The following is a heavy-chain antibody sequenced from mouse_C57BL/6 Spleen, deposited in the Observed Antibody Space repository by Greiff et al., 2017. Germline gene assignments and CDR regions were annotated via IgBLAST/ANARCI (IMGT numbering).Heavy chain of an antibody. CDR3: AKKGHYYGSSYGYAMDY. Sequence: VQLVESGPGLVQPSQSLSITCTVSGFSLTSYGVHWVRQSPGKGLEWLGVIWRGGSTDYNAAFMSRLSITKDNSKSQVFFKMNSLQADDTAIYYCAKKGHYYGSSYGYAMDYWGQGTSVTVSS. D-gene: IGHD1-1*01. CDR2: IWRGGST. CDR1: GFSLTSYG. J-gene: IGHJ4*01. V-gene: IGHV2-5*01.